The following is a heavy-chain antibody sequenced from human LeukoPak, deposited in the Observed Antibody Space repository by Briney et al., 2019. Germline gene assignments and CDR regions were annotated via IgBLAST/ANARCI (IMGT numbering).Heavy chain of an antibody. Sequence: SETLSLTCAVSGYSISNDYYWGWVRQPPGKGLEWIGNIYHSGSTYKNPSLKSRLTMSLDTSKNQFSLKLISVTAADTAMYYCARLSGAPVRHPIYHFDYWGQGTLVTVSP. J-gene: IGHJ4*02. D-gene: IGHD2-2*02. CDR1: GYSISNDYY. V-gene: IGHV4-38-2*01. CDR2: IYHSGST. CDR3: ARLSGAPVRHPIYHFDY.